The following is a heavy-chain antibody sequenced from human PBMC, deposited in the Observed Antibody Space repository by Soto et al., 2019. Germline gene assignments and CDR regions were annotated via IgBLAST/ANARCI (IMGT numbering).Heavy chain of an antibody. V-gene: IGHV4-59*01. Sequence: SETLSLTCTVSGGSISSYYWSWIRQPPGKGLEWIGYIYYSGSTNYNPSLKSRVTISVDTSKNQFSLKLSSVTAADTAVYYCARRWMSPREGDRHDIVVVPAAEYAFDIWGQGTMVTVSS. CDR3: ARRWMSPREGDRHDIVVVPAAEYAFDI. CDR2: IYYSGST. D-gene: IGHD2-2*01. CDR1: GGSISSYY. J-gene: IGHJ3*02.